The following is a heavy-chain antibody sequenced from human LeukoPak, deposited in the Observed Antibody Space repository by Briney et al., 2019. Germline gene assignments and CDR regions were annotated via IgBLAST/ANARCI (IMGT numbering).Heavy chain of an antibody. CDR3: ARDCSGGSCYGAFDI. D-gene: IGHD2-15*01. V-gene: IGHV4-30-4*01. CDR2: IYDSGST. J-gene: IGHJ3*02. CDR1: GASIRSGDYY. Sequence: SETLSLTCTVSGASIRSGDYYWSWIRQPPGTGLEWIGYIYDSGSTYYNPSLKSRITISVDTSENRFSLKLSSVTATDTAVYYCARDCSGGSCYGAFDIWGQGTMVTVSS.